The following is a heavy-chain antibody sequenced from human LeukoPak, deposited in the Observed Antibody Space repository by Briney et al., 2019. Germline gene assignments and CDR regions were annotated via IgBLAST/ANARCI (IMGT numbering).Heavy chain of an antibody. D-gene: IGHD6-19*01. J-gene: IGHJ4*02. CDR1: GGSFSGYY. CDR3: ARGVPGSGWYNYGY. V-gene: IGHV4-34*01. CDR2: INHSGST. Sequence: SETLSLTCAVYGGSFSGYYWSWIRQPPGKGLEWIGEINHSGSTNYNPSLKSRVTISVDTSKNQFSLKLSSVTAADTAVYYCARGVPGSGWYNYGYWGQGTLVTVSS.